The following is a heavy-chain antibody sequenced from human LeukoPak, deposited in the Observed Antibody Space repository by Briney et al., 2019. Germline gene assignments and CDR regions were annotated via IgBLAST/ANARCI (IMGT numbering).Heavy chain of an antibody. V-gene: IGHV4-34*01. CDR2: INHGGST. Sequence: SETLSLTCAVSGGSFSGHYWNWIRQPPGKGLEWIGEINHGGSTNYNPSLKSRVTISVDTSKNQFSLKLSSVTAADTAVYYCARGSPLHNWFDPWGQGTLVTVSS. CDR3: ARGSPLHNWFDP. CDR1: GGSFSGHY. J-gene: IGHJ5*02.